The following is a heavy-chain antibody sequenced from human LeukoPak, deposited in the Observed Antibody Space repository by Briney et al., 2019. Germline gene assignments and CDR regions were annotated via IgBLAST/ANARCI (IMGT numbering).Heavy chain of an antibody. Sequence: ASVRVSCTASGYTFTTYGISWVRQAPGQGLEWMGWISAYNGNTNYAQKLQGRVTMTTDTSTSTAYMELRSLRSDDTAVYYCARGLVGATRGAYFFDYWGQGTLVTVSS. CDR1: GYTFTTYG. D-gene: IGHD1-26*01. V-gene: IGHV1-18*01. CDR3: ARGLVGATRGAYFFDY. J-gene: IGHJ4*02. CDR2: ISAYNGNT.